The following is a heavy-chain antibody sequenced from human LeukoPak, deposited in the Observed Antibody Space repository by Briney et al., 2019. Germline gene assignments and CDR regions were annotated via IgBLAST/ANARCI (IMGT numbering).Heavy chain of an antibody. CDR3: ARDSNPQYYYDSSGPKYFQH. CDR1: GYTFTSYG. J-gene: IGHJ1*01. D-gene: IGHD3-22*01. Sequence: ASVKVSCKASGYTFTSYGISWVRQAPGQGLEWMGWISAYNGNTNYAQKLQGRVTMTTDTSTSTAYMELRSLRSDDTAVYYCARDSNPQYYYDSSGPKYFQHWGQGTLVTVSS. V-gene: IGHV1-18*01. CDR2: ISAYNGNT.